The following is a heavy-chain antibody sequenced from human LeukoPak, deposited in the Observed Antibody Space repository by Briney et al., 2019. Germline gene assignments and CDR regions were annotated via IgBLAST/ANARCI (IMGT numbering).Heavy chain of an antibody. V-gene: IGHV3-33*01. CDR1: GFTLSRYG. J-gene: IGHJ4*02. D-gene: IGHD6-19*01. Sequence: GGSLRLSCAASGFTLSRYGMHWVRQAPGKGLEWVAILWPDGNRRYYAASVKGRFTISRDIAENSLNLQMNSLGVEDTAVYYCARVVAGRGIDYWGQGTLVTVSS. CDR2: LWPDGNRR. CDR3: ARVVAGRGIDY.